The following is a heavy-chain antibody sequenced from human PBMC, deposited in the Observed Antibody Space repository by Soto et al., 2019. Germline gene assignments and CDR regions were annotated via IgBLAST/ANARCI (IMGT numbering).Heavy chain of an antibody. Sequence: SXKVSFKASGYTXTDNYMHLVREAPGQGLEWMGWINPNGGTNYAQKFQGRVTMTRDTSISTAYMELSRLRSDDTSVYYCARSLTTLTTLLDYWGQGTLGTVSS. V-gene: IGHV1-2*02. CDR2: INPNGGT. CDR3: ARSLTTLTTLLDY. J-gene: IGHJ4*02. CDR1: GYTXTDNY. D-gene: IGHD4-17*01.